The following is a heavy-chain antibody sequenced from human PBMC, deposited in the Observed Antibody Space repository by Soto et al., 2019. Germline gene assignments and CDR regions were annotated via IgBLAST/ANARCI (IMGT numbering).Heavy chain of an antibody. CDR2: IYYSGST. CDR3: ARGVAGTGWFDP. CDR1: GGSISSGGYY. Sequence: QVQLQESGPGLVKPSQTLSLTCTVSGGSISSGGYYWSWIRQHPGKGLEWIGYIYYSGSTYYNPSLKSRVTISVDTSKNQSSLKLSSVTAADTAVYYCARGVAGTGWFDPWGQGTLVTVSS. V-gene: IGHV4-31*03. D-gene: IGHD6-19*01. J-gene: IGHJ5*02.